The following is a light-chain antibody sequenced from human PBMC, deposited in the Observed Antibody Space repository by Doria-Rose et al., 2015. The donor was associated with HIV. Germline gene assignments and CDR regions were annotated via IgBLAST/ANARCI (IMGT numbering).Light chain of an antibody. V-gene: IGKV3-20*01. CDR1: QRVQSSY. CDR2: DAS. Sequence: QSPGTLSLSPGERATLSCRASQRVQSSYLAWYQQEPGQAPRLLIYDASTRATGIPDRFSGSASGTDFTLTISRLEPEDVAVYYCQQYGTSRGTFGQGTRLEIK. CDR3: QQYGTSRGT. J-gene: IGKJ5*01.